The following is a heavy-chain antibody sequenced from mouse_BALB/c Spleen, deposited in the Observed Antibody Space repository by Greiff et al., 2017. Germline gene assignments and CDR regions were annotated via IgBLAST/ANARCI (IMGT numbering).Heavy chain of an antibody. CDR1: GFNIKDTY. CDR3: ARGGISYYYAMDY. J-gene: IGHJ4*01. V-gene: IGHV14-3*02. D-gene: IGHD1-2*01. Sequence: EVQLQQSGAELVKPGASVKLSCTASGFNIKDTYMHWVKQRPEQGLEWIGRIDPANGNTKYDPKFQGKATITADTSSNTAYLQLSSLTSEDTAVYYCARGGISYYYAMDYWGQGTSVTVSS. CDR2: IDPANGNT.